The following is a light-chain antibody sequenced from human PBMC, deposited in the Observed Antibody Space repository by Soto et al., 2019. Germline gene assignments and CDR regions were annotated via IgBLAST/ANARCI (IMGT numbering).Light chain of an antibody. Sequence: QSVLTQPPSASGTRGQRVTISCSGSSSNIGSNTVNWYQQLPGTAPKLLIYTNNQRPSGVPDRFSGSKSGTSASLAISGLQSEDEADYYCAAWDDRMNGWVFGGGTKLTVL. CDR2: TNN. J-gene: IGLJ3*02. V-gene: IGLV1-44*01. CDR1: SSNIGSNT. CDR3: AAWDDRMNGWV.